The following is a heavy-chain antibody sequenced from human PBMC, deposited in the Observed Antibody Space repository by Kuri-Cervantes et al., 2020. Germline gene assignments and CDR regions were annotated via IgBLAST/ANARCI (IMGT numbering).Heavy chain of an antibody. V-gene: IGHV3-30*07. CDR2: ISYDGSNK. J-gene: IGHJ6*02. CDR3: ANIPAAMESYYYGMDV. Sequence: GESLKISCAASGFTFNSYAMHWVRQAPGKGLEWVAVISYDGSNKYYADSVKGRFTISRDNAKNSLYLQMNSLRDEDTAVYYCANIPAAMESYYYGMDVWGQGTTVTDSS. D-gene: IGHD2-2*01. CDR1: GFTFNSYA.